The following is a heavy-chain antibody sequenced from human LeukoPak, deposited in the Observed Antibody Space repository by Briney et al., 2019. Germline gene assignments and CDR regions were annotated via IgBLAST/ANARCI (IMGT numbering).Heavy chain of an antibody. CDR1: GFTFSDYA. CDR3: ARDYWWNYDY. D-gene: IGHD1-7*01. CDR2: ISKDGSDK. V-gene: IGHV3-30-3*01. Sequence: GGSLRLSCAASGFTFSDYAMHWVSQAPGKGLEWVAVISKDGSDKYYPGSVRGRFTISRDNSKNTIYLQMDSLRAEDTAIYYCARDYWWNYDYWGQGTLVTVSS. J-gene: IGHJ4*02.